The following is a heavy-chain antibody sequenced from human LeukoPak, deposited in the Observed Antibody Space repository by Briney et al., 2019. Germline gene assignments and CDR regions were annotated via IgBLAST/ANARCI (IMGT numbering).Heavy chain of an antibody. D-gene: IGHD4-17*01. V-gene: IGHV1-24*01. CDR2: FDPEDGET. CDR1: GYTLTELS. Sequence: ASVKVSCKVSGYTLTELSMHWVRQAPGKGLEWMGSFDPEDGETIYAQKFQGRVTMTEDTSTDTAYMELSSLRSEDTAVYYCATEMTTVTTFDYWGQGTLVTVSS. J-gene: IGHJ4*02. CDR3: ATEMTTVTTFDY.